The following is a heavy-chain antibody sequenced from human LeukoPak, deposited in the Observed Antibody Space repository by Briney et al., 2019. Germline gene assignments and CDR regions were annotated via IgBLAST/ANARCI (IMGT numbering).Heavy chain of an antibody. CDR3: ARNIWFGESSDGFDI. V-gene: IGHV1-2*02. CDR1: GYTFTNYG. D-gene: IGHD3-10*01. CDR2: MNPNSGDT. J-gene: IGHJ3*02. Sequence: GASVKVSCKASGYTFTNYGINWVRQAPGQGLEWMGWMNPNSGDTNHAQKFQGRVTMTRDTSISTGYMELSRLRSDDTAVYYCARNIWFGESSDGFDIWGQGTMVTVSS.